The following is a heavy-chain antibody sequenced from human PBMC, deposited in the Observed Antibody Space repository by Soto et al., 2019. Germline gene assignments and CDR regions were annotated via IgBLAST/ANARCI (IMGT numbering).Heavy chain of an antibody. CDR3: AREQQQLFDY. V-gene: IGHV3-33*01. CDR2: IWYDGSNK. D-gene: IGHD6-13*01. CDR1: GFTFTNYG. J-gene: IGHJ4*02. Sequence: QVQLVESGGGVVQPRRSLRLSCAASGFTFTNYGMHWVRQAPGKGLEWVAVIWYDGSNKYYADSVKGRFTISRDNSKNTLYLHMNSLRAEDTAVYYCAREQQQLFDYWGQGTLVTVAS.